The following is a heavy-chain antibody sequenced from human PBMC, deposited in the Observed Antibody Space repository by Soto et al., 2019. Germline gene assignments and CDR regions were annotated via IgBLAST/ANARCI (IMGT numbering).Heavy chain of an antibody. CDR1: GYPVTAYY. J-gene: IGHJ3*02. V-gene: IGHV1-2*02. CDR3: ARGGGVGVAGSAAFDM. D-gene: IGHD3-3*01. CDR2: INPATGAA. Sequence: QLHLVQSGAVVKKPGASVTVSCSASGYPVTAYYMHWVRQAPGRGLEWMGGINPATGAAKYTQTFQGGVTRTRDTSTSTVFTELSGLTSEDTAFFYCARGGGVGVAGSAAFDMWGQGTLVTVSS.